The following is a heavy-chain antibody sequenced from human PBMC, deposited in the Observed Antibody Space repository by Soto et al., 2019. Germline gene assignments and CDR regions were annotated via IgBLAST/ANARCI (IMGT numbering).Heavy chain of an antibody. J-gene: IGHJ4*02. V-gene: IGHV1-3*01. D-gene: IGHD1-20*01. CDR1: GYTFMSHV. Sequence: QVQLVQSGAEVKEPGASVKDSCRASGYTFMSHVMHWVRQAPGQRLEWMGWVTGGNGDTKYSQNFQGRVTITRDTSATTAYMELSRLTSEDTAVYYCARDSGIRGPSGDLDYWGQGTLVTVSS. CDR3: ARDSGIRGPSGDLDY. CDR2: VTGGNGDT.